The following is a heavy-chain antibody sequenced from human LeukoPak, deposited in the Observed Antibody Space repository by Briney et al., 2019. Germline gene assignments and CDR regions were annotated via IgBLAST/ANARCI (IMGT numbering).Heavy chain of an antibody. CDR3: ARHPYSSGWYLWDWFDP. J-gene: IGHJ5*02. CDR2: IYPGDSDT. D-gene: IGHD6-19*01. Sequence: GESLKISCKGSGYSFTSYWIGWVRQMPGKGLEWMGIIYPGDSDTRYSPSFQGQVTISADKSISTAYLQWSSLKASDTAMYYCARHPYSSGWYLWDWFDPWGQGTLVTVSS. CDR1: GYSFTSYW. V-gene: IGHV5-51*01.